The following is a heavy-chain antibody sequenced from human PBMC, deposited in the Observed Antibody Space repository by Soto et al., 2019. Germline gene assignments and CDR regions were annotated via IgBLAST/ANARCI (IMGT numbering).Heavy chain of an antibody. CDR3: ARARYTSGWGAYYYGMDV. CDR1: GFTFSSYG. Sequence: PGGSLRLSCATSGFTFSSYGMHWVRQAPGKGLEWVAIIWYGGSNKNYVDSVKGRFTISRDNSKNTLYLQMSSLRAEDTAVYYCARARYTSGWGAYYYGMDVWGQGTTVTVSS. V-gene: IGHV3-33*01. D-gene: IGHD6-19*01. CDR2: IWYGGSNK. J-gene: IGHJ6*02.